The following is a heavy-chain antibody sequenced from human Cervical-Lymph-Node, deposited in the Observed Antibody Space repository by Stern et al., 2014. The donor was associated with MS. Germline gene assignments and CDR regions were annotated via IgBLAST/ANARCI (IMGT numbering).Heavy chain of an antibody. V-gene: IGHV3-21*01. J-gene: IGHJ4*02. CDR2: ISSSSSFI. CDR1: GFSFSVET. CDR3: ASAAPRGY. Sequence: EDQLVESGGGLVKPGGSLRLSCAASGFSFSVETMNWFRQSPGKGLEWVSSISSSSSFIHYADSVKGRFTISRDNVNNSLFLQMSSLTVEDTAVYYCASAAPRGYWGQGTLVAVSS. D-gene: IGHD1-26*01.